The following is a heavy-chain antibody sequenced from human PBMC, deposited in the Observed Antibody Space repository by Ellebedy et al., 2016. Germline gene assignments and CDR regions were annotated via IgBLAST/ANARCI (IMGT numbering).Heavy chain of an antibody. CDR1: GYTFTSYG. J-gene: IGHJ4*02. V-gene: IGHV1-18*01. CDR2: ISAYNGNT. D-gene: IGHD4-17*01. CDR3: ASAIYTVTTSYFDY. Sequence: ASVKVSCXASGYTFTSYGISWVRQAPGQGLEWMGWISAYNGNTNYAQKLQGRVTMTTDTSTSTAYMELSSLRSEDTAVYYCASAIYTVTTSYFDYWGQGTLVTVSS.